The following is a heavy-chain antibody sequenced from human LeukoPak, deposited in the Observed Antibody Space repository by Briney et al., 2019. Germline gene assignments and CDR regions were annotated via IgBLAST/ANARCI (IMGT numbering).Heavy chain of an antibody. CDR2: ISSSGSTI. CDR3: AKVIVGATDFDY. Sequence: GGSLRLSCAASGFTFSDYYMSWIRQAPGKGLEWVSYISSSGSTIYYADSVKGRFTISRDNSKNTLYLQMNSLRAEDTAVYYCAKVIVGATDFDYWGQGTLVTVSS. V-gene: IGHV3-11*01. CDR1: GFTFSDYY. D-gene: IGHD1-26*01. J-gene: IGHJ4*02.